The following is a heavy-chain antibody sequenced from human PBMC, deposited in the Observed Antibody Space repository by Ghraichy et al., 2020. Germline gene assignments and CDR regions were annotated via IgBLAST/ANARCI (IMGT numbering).Heavy chain of an antibody. CDR1: GSSRSFY. CDR2: ISDSGST. J-gene: IGHJ4*02. Sequence: SETLSLTCTVSGSSRSFYWNWIRQPPGKGLEWIGHISDSGSTTYNPPLRSRVTMSIDTSKIHFSLRLDSVTAADTAVYFCARGHTYSGSKDYWGQGTLVTVSS. CDR3: ARGHTYSGSKDY. V-gene: IGHV4-59*01. D-gene: IGHD2-21*01.